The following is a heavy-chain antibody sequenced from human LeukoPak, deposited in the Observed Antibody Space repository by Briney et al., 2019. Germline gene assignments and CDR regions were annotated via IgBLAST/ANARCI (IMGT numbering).Heavy chain of an antibody. Sequence: PGGSLRLSCAASGFTFSSYSMNWVRQAPGKGLEWVSSISSSSSYMYYADSVKGRFTISRDNAKNSLYLQMNSLRAEDTAVYYCAREDFWSGYPLYYFDYWGQGTLVTVSS. D-gene: IGHD3-3*01. CDR1: GFTFSSYS. J-gene: IGHJ4*02. CDR3: AREDFWSGYPLYYFDY. CDR2: ISSSSSYM. V-gene: IGHV3-21*03.